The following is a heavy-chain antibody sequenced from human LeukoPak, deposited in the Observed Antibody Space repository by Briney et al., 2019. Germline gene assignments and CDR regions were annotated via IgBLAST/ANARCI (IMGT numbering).Heavy chain of an antibody. CDR2: IIPIFGTA. D-gene: IGHD6-6*01. CDR1: GGTFSSYA. J-gene: IGHJ4*02. CDR3: ARDHPVYSSSSGEGNFFDY. V-gene: IGHV1-69*13. Sequence: SVKVSCKASGGTFSSYAISWVRQAPGQGLEWMGGIIPIFGTANYAQKFQGRVTITADESTSTAYMELSSLRFEDTAVYYCARDHPVYSSSSGEGNFFDYWGQGTLVTVSS.